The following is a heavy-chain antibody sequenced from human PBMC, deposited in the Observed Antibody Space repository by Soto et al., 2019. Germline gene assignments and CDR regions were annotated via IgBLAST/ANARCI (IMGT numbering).Heavy chain of an antibody. D-gene: IGHD3-16*01. J-gene: IGHJ2*01. CDR2: IYWDDDK. V-gene: IGHV2-5*05. CDR3: ELSHVQCGYFDL. Sequence: QITLKESGPTLVKPTQTLTLTCTFSGFSLSTSGVGVGWIRQPPGKALEWLALIYWDDDKRYGPSLKSRLTITKDTSKNQVVLTMTNLDPVDTATYYGELSHVQCGYFDLWGRGTLVTVSS. CDR1: GFSLSTSGVG.